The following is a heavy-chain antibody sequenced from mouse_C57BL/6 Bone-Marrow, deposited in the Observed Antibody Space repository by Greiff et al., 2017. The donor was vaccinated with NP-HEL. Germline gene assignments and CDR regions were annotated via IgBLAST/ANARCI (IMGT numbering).Heavy chain of an antibody. CDR1: GYAFSSSW. CDR2: IYPGDGDT. J-gene: IGHJ3*01. CDR3: ARGERVFAY. Sequence: VQLQQSGPELVKPGASVKISCKASGYAFSSSWMNWVKQRPGKGLEWIGRIYPGDGDTNYNGKFKGKATLTADKSSSTAYMQLSSLTSEDSAVYFCARGERVFAYWGQGTLVTVSA. V-gene: IGHV1-82*01.